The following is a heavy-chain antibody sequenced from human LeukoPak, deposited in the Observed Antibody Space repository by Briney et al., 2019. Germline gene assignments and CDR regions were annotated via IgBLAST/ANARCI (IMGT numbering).Heavy chain of an antibody. Sequence: PSETLSLTCAVYGGSFSGYYWSWIRQPPGKGLEWIGEINHSGSTNYNPSLKSRVTISVDTSKNQFSLKLSSVTAADTAVYYCARGGRIQLWLRFWGQGTLVTVSS. CDR3: ARGGRIQLWLRF. CDR2: INHSGST. J-gene: IGHJ4*02. V-gene: IGHV4-34*01. CDR1: GGSFSGYY. D-gene: IGHD5-18*01.